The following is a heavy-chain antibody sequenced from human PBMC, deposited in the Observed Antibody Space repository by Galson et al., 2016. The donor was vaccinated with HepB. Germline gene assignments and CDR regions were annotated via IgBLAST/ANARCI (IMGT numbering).Heavy chain of an antibody. J-gene: IGHJ4*02. D-gene: IGHD6-13*01. V-gene: IGHV3-74*01. CDR1: GFTFSSYW. CDR3: ARSFDAAGSRSLDH. Sequence: SLRLSCAASGFTFSSYWMHWVRQAPGKGLVWVSRINSDGSSTSYADSVKGRFTISRDNAKNTLYLQMNSLRAEDTAVYFCARSFDAAGSRSLDHWGQGTLVTVSS. CDR2: INSDGSST.